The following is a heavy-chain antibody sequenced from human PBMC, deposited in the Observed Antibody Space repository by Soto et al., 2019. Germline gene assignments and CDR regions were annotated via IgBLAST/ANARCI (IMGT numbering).Heavy chain of an antibody. J-gene: IGHJ4*02. CDR2: ISWDGDIT. Sequence: TGGSLRLSCAASGFPFDDYAMHWVRQAPGKGLEWVSFISWDGDITYYADSVEGRFTISRDNSQNSLYLQMNSLRGEDTAFYYCAKGGGYTYGLFDYWGQGTQVTVSS. D-gene: IGHD5-18*01. V-gene: IGHV3-43D*04. CDR1: GFPFDDYA. CDR3: AKGGGYTYGLFDY.